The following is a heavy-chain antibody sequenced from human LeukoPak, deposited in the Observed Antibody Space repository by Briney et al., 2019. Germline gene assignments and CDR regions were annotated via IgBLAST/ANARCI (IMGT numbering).Heavy chain of an antibody. CDR1: GGSFSGYY. CDR2: INHSGST. Sequence: SETLSLTCAVYGGSFSGYYWSWIRQAPGKRLEWIGEINHSGSTNYNPSLKSRATISVDPSKNQFSLKLSSVTAAATAVYYCASTGDFWSGYYLDYWGQGTLVTVSS. J-gene: IGHJ4*02. D-gene: IGHD3-3*01. V-gene: IGHV4-34*01. CDR3: ASTGDFWSGYYLDY.